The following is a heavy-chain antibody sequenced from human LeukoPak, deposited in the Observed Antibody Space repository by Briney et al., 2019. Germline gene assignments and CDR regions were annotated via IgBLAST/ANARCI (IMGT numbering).Heavy chain of an antibody. V-gene: IGHV5-51*01. CDR3: ARGPKPIYDSSGYYYFVY. Sequence: GESLKISCKGSGYGFTSYWIGWVRQMPGKGLEWMGIIYPGDSDTRYSPSFQGQVTISADKSISTAYLQWSSLKASDTAMYYCARGPKPIYDSSGYYYFVYWGQGTLVTVSS. D-gene: IGHD3-22*01. J-gene: IGHJ4*02. CDR1: GYGFTSYW. CDR2: IYPGDSDT.